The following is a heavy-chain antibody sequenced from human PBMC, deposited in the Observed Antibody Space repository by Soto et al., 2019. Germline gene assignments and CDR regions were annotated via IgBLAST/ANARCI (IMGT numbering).Heavy chain of an antibody. CDR3: AKSYPPFYDYIWGSYRDDAFDI. V-gene: IGHV3-23*01. D-gene: IGHD3-16*02. J-gene: IGHJ3*02. CDR1: GFTFSSYA. Sequence: GGSLRLSCAASGFTFSSYAMSWVRQAPGKGLEWVSAISGSGGSTYYADSVKGRFIISRDNSKNTLYLQMNSLRAEDTAVYYCAKSYPPFYDYIWGSYRDDAFDIWGQGTMVTVSS. CDR2: ISGSGGST.